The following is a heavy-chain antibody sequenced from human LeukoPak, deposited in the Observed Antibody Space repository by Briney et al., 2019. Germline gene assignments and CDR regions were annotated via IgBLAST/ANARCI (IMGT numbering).Heavy chain of an antibody. Sequence: GGSLRLSCAASGFTFSSYSMNWVRQAPGKGLEWVSSISSGSTYIYYADSVKGRFTISRDNTKNSLYLQMNSLRGEDTAVYYCARGRWFDPWGQGTLVTVSS. V-gene: IGHV3-21*01. CDR1: GFTFSSYS. CDR3: ARGRWFDP. J-gene: IGHJ5*02. CDR2: ISSGSTYI.